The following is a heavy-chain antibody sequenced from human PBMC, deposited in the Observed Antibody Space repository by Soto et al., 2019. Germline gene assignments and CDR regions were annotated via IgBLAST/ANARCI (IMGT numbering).Heavy chain of an antibody. CDR3: ARGGAGIAVAATAYY. CDR1: GYAFTNYG. Sequence: QVQLVQSGAEVKKPVASVKVSCKASGYAFTNYGINWVRQATGQGLEWMGWMNPENGNTGYAQKFQDRLIMTGDTSISTAYMELTSLRSEDTAVYYCARGGAGIAVAATAYYWGQGTLVTVSS. J-gene: IGHJ4*02. D-gene: IGHD6-19*01. CDR2: MNPENGNT. V-gene: IGHV1-8*01.